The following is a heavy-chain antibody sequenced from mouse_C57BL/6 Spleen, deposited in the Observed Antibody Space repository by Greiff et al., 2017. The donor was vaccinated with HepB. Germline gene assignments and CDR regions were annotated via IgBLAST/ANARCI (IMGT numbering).Heavy chain of an antibody. J-gene: IGHJ4*01. D-gene: IGHD1-1*01. CDR3: ASGGIYYYGSSYGDAMDY. V-gene: IGHV14-3*01. Sequence: VQLKESVAELVRPGASVKLSCTASGFNIKNTYMHWVKQRPEQGLEWIGRIDPANGNTKYAPKFQGKATITADTSSNTAYLQLSSLTSEDTAIYYCASGGIYYYGSSYGDAMDYWGQGTSVTVSS. CDR1: GFNIKNTY. CDR2: IDPANGNT.